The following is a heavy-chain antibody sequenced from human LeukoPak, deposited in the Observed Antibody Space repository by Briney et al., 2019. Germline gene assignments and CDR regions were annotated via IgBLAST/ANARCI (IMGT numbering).Heavy chain of an antibody. V-gene: IGHV3-43*01. CDR3: AKDIAAREYYYYYGMDV. J-gene: IGHJ6*02. CDR2: ISWDGGST. CDR1: VLIFDDYT. Sequence: PGGSVRLSFAACVLIFDDYTMHWVRQPRGRGLEGVSLISWDGGSTYYAHSVRGRFTISRDNSKTSLYLQMNSLRNEDTALYYCAKDIAAREYYYYYGMDVWGQGTTVTVSS. D-gene: IGHD6-6*01.